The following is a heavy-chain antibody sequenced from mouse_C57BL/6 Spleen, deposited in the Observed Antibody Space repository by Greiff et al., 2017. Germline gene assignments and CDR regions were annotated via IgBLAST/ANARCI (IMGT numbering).Heavy chain of an antibody. Sequence: QVQLQQPGAELVRPGTSVKLSCKASGYTFTSYWMHWVKQRPGQGLEWIGVIDPSDSYTNYNQKFKGKATLTVDTSSSTAYMQLSSLTSEDTAVYYCARGTVAWFAYWGQGTLVTVSA. CDR3: ARGTVAWFAY. J-gene: IGHJ3*01. CDR2: IDPSDSYT. V-gene: IGHV1-59*01. D-gene: IGHD3-3*01. CDR1: GYTFTSYW.